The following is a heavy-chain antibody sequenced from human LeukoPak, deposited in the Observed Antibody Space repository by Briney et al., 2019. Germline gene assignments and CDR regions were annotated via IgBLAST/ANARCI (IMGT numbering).Heavy chain of an antibody. J-gene: IGHJ3*01. CDR1: GHIFTVDS. CDR2: THLNGGGT. CDR3: ATAQHCSGGTCHAWTDAFHV. D-gene: IGHD2-15*01. V-gene: IGHV1-2*02. Sequence: ASVTVSCTASGHIFTVDSIHWVRQAPGRGLEWMGWTHLNGGGTYRAQKFQDRVTMTKGTSIGTAYLELSTMTSDDTAVYYCATAQHCSGGTCHAWTDAFHVWGQGTMVTVSS.